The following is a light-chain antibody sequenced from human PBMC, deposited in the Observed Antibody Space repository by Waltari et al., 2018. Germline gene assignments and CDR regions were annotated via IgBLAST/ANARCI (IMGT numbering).Light chain of an antibody. J-gene: IGLJ2*01. V-gene: IGLV3-10*01. CDR2: EDN. Sequence: SYELTQPPSVSVSPGQTARITCSGDALSKKYAYWYQQKSGQAPVLVIYEDNKRPSGLPERFSGSSSGTMATLTITGAQVEDEADYYCYSTDGSGNHRVFGGGTKVTVL. CDR3: YSTDGSGNHRV. CDR1: ALSKKY.